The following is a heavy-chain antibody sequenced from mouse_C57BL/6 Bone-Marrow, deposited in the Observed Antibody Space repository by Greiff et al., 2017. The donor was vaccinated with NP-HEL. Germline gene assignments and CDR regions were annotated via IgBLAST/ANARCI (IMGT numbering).Heavy chain of an antibody. CDR1: GFTFTDYY. Sequence: EVKLVESGGGLVQPGGSLSLSCAASGFTFTDYYMSWVRQPPGKALEWLGFIRNKANGYTTEYSASVKGRFTISRDNSQSILYLQMNALRAEDSATYDCARGGNYGGAYAIDYWGQGTSVTGSS. V-gene: IGHV7-3*01. J-gene: IGHJ4*01. D-gene: IGHD1-1*01. CDR2: IRNKANGYTT. CDR3: ARGGNYGGAYAIDY.